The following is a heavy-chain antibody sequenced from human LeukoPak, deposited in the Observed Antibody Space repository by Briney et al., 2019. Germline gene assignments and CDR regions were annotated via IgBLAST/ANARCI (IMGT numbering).Heavy chain of an antibody. J-gene: IGHJ4*02. V-gene: IGHV3-74*01. CDR1: RFTFSTYW. D-gene: IGHD3-22*01. CDR2: INSDGSST. CDR3: AKRGVVVMSFDY. Sequence: GGSLRLSCAASRFTFSTYWMHWVRQAPGKGLVWVSRINSDGSSTSYTDSVKGRFTISRDNSKNTLYLQMNSLRAEDTAVYYCAKRGVVVMSFDYWGQGTLVTVSS.